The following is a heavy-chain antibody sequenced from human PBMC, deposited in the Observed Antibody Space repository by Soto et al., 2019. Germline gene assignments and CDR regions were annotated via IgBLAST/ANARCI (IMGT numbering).Heavy chain of an antibody. V-gene: IGHV2-5*02. CDR2: IYWDDDK. CDR3: AHSYYDILNGGDYFDY. Sequence: GSGPTLVNPTQTLTLTCTFSGFSLSTSGVGVGWIRQPPGKALEWLALIYWDDDKRYSPSLKSRLTITKDTSKNQVVLTMTDMDPVDTATYYCAHSYYDILNGGDYFDYWGQGTLVTVSS. J-gene: IGHJ4*02. CDR1: GFSLSTSGVG. D-gene: IGHD3-9*01.